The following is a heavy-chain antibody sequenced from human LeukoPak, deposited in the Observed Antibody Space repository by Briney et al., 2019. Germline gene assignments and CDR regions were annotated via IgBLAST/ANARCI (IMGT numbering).Heavy chain of an antibody. CDR3: TRGPPDY. CDR1: GFTFSDDD. Sequence: GGSLRLSCAASGFTFSDDDMDWVRQAPGKGLEWVGRARNKATNYTTEYAASVQGRFTISRDDSKSSLYLQMNSLKTEDTAVYYCTRGPPDYWGLGTLATVSS. CDR2: ARNKATNYTT. J-gene: IGHJ4*02. V-gene: IGHV3-72*01.